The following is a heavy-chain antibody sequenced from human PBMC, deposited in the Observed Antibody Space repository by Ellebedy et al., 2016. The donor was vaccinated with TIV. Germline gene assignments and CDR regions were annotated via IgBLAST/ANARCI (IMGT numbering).Heavy chain of an antibody. CDR3: ARMVVVAATGKWFDP. V-gene: IGHV2-5*02. CDR2: ICWDDVK. CDR1: GFSLSTYGLG. J-gene: IGHJ5*02. D-gene: IGHD2-15*01. Sequence: SGPTLVKPTQTLRLTCTFSGFSLSTYGLGVGWIRQPPGMALEWLALICWDDVKRYSTSLKSRLTISKDTSKSQVVLTMTNMDPVDTATYYCARMVVVAATGKWFDPWGQGTLVTVSS.